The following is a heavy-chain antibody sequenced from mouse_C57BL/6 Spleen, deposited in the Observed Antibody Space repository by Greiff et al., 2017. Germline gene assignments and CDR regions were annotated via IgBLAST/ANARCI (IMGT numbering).Heavy chain of an antibody. J-gene: IGHJ3*01. CDR1: GFNIKVYY. CDR2: IDPENGDT. CDR3: TVMTTVVAIGFSAY. V-gene: IGHV14-4*01. D-gene: IGHD1-1*01. Sequence: EVQVVESGAELVRPGASVKLSCTASGFNIKVYYMHWVKQRPEQGLEWIGWIDPENGDTEYASKFQGKATITADTSSNTAYLQLSRLTSEDTAVYYCTVMTTVVAIGFSAYWGQGTLVTVSA.